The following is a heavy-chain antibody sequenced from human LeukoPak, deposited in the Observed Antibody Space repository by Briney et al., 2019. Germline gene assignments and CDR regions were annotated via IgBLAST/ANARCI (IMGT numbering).Heavy chain of an antibody. CDR2: VGPSGART. D-gene: IGHD3-10*01. Sequence: GGSLRLSCAASGFTFSHHGMNWVRQAPGKGLEWVSGVGPSGARTYYADSVKGRFTVSRDNSKNMVFLQMNSLRAEDTAIYYCARLSPGEGSGGFNWGQGTLVTVSS. V-gene: IGHV3-23*01. J-gene: IGHJ4*02. CDR1: GFTFSHHG. CDR3: ARLSPGEGSGGFN.